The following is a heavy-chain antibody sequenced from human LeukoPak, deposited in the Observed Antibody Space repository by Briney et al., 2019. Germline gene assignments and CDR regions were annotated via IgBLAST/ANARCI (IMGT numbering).Heavy chain of an antibody. D-gene: IGHD5-18*01. CDR3: ARARRTAMVRGDYYYYMDV. V-gene: IGHV1-8*01. J-gene: IGHJ6*03. Sequence: ASVKVSCKASGYTFASYDINWVRQATGQGLEWMGWMNPYNGHTGYAQNFQGRITMTRNASISTAYMELSSLRSEDTAVYYCARARRTAMVRGDYYYYMDVWGKGTTVTVSS. CDR2: MNPYNGHT. CDR1: GYTFASYD.